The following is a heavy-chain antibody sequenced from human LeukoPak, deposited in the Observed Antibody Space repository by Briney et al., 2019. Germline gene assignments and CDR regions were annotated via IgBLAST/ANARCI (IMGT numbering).Heavy chain of an antibody. V-gene: IGHV3-23*01. CDR3: AKDKLGGSYYPKYYFDY. CDR2: ISGSGGST. J-gene: IGHJ4*02. D-gene: IGHD1-26*01. Sequence: PGGSLRLSCAGSGFTFSSYAMSWVRQAPGKGLEWVSAISGSGGSTYYADSVKGRFTISRDNSKNTLYLQMNSLRAEDTAVYYCAKDKLGGSYYPKYYFDYWGQGTLVTVSS. CDR1: GFTFSSYA.